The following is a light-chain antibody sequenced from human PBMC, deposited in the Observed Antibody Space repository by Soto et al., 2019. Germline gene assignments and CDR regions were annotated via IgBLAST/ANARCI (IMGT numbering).Light chain of an antibody. J-gene: IGLJ1*01. V-gene: IGLV2-11*01. Sequence: QSALTQPRSVSGSPGQSVTISCTGTSSDVGGHNYVSWYQQHPGKAPKLMISSVSKRPSGVPDRFSGSKSGNTASLTISGLQAEDEADYYCCSYAGSYTYVFGT. CDR2: SVS. CDR1: SSDVGGHNY. CDR3: CSYAGSYTYV.